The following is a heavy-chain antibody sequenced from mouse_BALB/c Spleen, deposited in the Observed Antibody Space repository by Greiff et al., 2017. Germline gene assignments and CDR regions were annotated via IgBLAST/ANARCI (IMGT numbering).Heavy chain of an antibody. CDR2: IRLKSNNYAT. CDR1: GFTFSNYW. Sequence: EVKLVESGGGLVQPGGSMKLSCVASGFTFSNYWMNWVRQSPEKGLEWVAEIRLKSNNYATQYAESVKGRFTISRDDSKSSVYLQMNNLRAEDTGIYYCTRVFDVWGAGTTVTVSS. CDR3: TRVFDV. V-gene: IGHV6-6*02. J-gene: IGHJ1*01.